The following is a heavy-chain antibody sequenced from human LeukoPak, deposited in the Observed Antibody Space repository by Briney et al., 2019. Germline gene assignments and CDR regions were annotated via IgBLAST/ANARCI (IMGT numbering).Heavy chain of an antibody. CDR3: QVVTAIRRPFDY. CDR1: GYTFTGYY. Sequence: ASVKVSCKASGYTFTGYYMHWVRQAPGQGLEWMGIINPSGGSTSYAQKFQGRVTMTRDMSTSTVYMELSSLRSEDTAVYYCQVVTAIRRPFDYWGQGTLVTVSS. D-gene: IGHD2-21*02. CDR2: INPSGGST. V-gene: IGHV1-46*01. J-gene: IGHJ4*02.